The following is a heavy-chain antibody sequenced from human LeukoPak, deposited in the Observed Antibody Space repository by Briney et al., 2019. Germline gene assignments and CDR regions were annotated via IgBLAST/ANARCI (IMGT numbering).Heavy chain of an antibody. CDR1: GFTFSSYA. CDR3: AKFQLAGESSGCFP. CDR2: ISGSGGST. D-gene: IGHD3-22*01. J-gene: IGHJ5*02. V-gene: IGHV3-23*01. Sequence: PGGSLRLYCAASGFTFSSYAMSWVRQAPGKGLDWVSAISGSGGSTYYADSVKGRFTISRDNSKNTLYLQMNSLRAEDTAVYYCAKFQLAGESSGCFPWGQGTLVTVSS.